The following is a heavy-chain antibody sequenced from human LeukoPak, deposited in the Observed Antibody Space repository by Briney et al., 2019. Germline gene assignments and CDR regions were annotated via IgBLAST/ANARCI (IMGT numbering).Heavy chain of an antibody. CDR1: GYTFTDYY. J-gene: IGHJ4*02. CDR2: INPNSGGT. D-gene: IGHD6-19*01. CDR3: ARSSVGVAFDY. Sequence: ASVEVSCKASGYTFTDYYIYWVRQAPGQGLEWMGRINPNSGGTNYAQKFQGRVTMTRDTSISTVYMDLSRLTSDDTAVYYCARSSVGVAFDYWGQGTLVTVSS. V-gene: IGHV1-2*06.